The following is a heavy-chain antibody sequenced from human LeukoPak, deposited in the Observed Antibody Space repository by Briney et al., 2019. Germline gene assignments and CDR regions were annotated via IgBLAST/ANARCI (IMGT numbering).Heavy chain of an antibody. CDR3: ATAWAYCSSTSCSFDY. CDR2: FDPEDGET. CDR1: GYTLTELS. D-gene: IGHD2-2*01. Sequence: ASVKVSCKVSGYTLTELSMHWVRQAPGKGVEWMGGFDPEDGETIYAQEFQGRVTMTEDTSTDTAYMELSSLGSEDTAVYYCATAWAYCSSTSCSFDYWGQGTLVTVSS. J-gene: IGHJ4*02. V-gene: IGHV1-24*01.